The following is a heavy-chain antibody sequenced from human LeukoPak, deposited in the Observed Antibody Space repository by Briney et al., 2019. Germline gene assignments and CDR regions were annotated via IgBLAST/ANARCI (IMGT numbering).Heavy chain of an antibody. D-gene: IGHD6-13*01. J-gene: IGHJ5*02. CDR2: IYHSGNT. CDR3: ARGDYSSSWYEYNWFDP. V-gene: IGHV4-38-2*02. CDR1: GYSISSGYY. Sequence: SGTLSLTCTVSGYSISSGYYWGWIRQPPGKGLEWIGSIYHSGNTYYSPSLKSRVTISVDTSKNQFSLKLSSVTAADTAVYYCARGDYSSSWYEYNWFDPWGQGTLVTVSS.